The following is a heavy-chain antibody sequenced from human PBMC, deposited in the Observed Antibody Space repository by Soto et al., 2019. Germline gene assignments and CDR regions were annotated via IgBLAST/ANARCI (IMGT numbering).Heavy chain of an antibody. D-gene: IGHD1-26*01. CDR3: ARPSTTPAGGLGY. CDR2: IYYSGST. V-gene: IGHV4-30-4*01. J-gene: IGHJ4*02. CDR1: GGSISSGDYY. Sequence: QVQLQESGPGLVKPSQTLSLTCTVSGGSISSGDYYWSWIRKPPGKGLEWIGYIYYSGSTYYNPSLTSRVTISVDTSKNQFSLKLSSVTSADTAVYYCARPSTTPAGGLGYCGQGTLVTVSS.